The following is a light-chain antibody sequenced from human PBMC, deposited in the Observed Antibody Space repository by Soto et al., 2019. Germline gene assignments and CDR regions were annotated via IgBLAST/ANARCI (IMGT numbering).Light chain of an antibody. V-gene: IGKV1-12*01. CDR1: QCISSW. J-gene: IGKJ1*01. Sequence: DIQMTQSPSSVSASVGDRVAITCRASQCISSWLAWYQQKPGKAPKLLIYAASSLQSGVPSRFSGSGSGTDFTLTISCLQSEDFATYYCQQYYSYPWTFGQGTKVDIK. CDR3: QQYYSYPWT. CDR2: AAS.